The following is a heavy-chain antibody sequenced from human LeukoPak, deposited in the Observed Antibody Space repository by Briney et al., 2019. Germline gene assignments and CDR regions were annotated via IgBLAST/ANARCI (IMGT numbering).Heavy chain of an antibody. CDR3: ARKPAAYNWFDP. J-gene: IGHJ5*02. Sequence: GASVKVSCKASGYTFTGYYMHWVRQAPGQGLEWMGWINPNSGGTNYAQKFQGRVTVTRDTSISTAYMELSRLRSDDTAVYYCARKPAAYNWFDPWGQGTLVTVSS. V-gene: IGHV1-2*02. CDR1: GYTFTGYY. D-gene: IGHD2-2*01. CDR2: INPNSGGT.